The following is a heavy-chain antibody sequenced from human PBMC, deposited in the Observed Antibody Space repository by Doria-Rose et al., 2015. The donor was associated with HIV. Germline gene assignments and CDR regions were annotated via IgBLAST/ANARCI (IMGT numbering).Heavy chain of an antibody. J-gene: IGHJ6*02. CDR1: GGSFSGYY. V-gene: IGHV4-34*01. CDR2: TNHSGST. Sequence: QVQLQQWGAGLVKPSETLSLTCAVFGGSFSGYYWSWIRQPPGKGLEWIGETNHSGSTNYNTFLKSRVTISLDTSKNLFSADTAVYYCARGLLRGGWNDVDYYYGMDVWGQGTTVTVSS. CDR3: ARGLLRGGWNDVDYYYGMDV. D-gene: IGHD1-1*01.